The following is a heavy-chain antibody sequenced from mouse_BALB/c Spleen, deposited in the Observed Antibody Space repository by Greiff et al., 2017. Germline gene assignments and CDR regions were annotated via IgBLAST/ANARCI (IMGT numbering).Heavy chain of an antibody. CDR2: IDPFNGGT. CDR1: GYSFTSYY. CDR3: ASPLITTATY. D-gene: IGHD1-2*01. J-gene: IGHJ3*01. V-gene: IGHV1S135*01. Sequence: VQLQQSGPELMKPGASVKISCKASGYSFTSYYMHWVKQSHGKSLEWIGYIDPFNGGTSYNQKFKGKATLTVDKSSSTAYMHLSSLTSEDSAVYYCASPLITTATYWGQGTLVTVSA.